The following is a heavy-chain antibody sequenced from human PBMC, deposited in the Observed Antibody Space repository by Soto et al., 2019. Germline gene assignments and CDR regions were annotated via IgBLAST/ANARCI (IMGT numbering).Heavy chain of an antibody. Sequence: QVQLVESGGGVVQPGRSLRLSCAASGFTFSSYAMHWVRQAPGKGLEWVAVVSYDGSNKYYADSVKGRFTISRDNSQNTLFLEMNSLRGEDTAVYYCAGHIVATTPGDYWGQGTLVNVSS. V-gene: IGHV3-30-3*01. CDR2: VSYDGSNK. CDR1: GFTFSSYA. J-gene: IGHJ4*02. CDR3: AGHIVATTPGDY. D-gene: IGHD5-12*01.